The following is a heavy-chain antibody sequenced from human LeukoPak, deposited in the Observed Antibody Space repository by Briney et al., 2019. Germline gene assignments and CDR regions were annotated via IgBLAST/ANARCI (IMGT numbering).Heavy chain of an antibody. J-gene: IGHJ5*02. D-gene: IGHD2-2*01. CDR1: GYTLTELS. CDR2: FDPEDGET. CDR3: ATVRDSIVVVPAAMGWFDP. V-gene: IGHV1-24*01. Sequence: ASVNVSCKVSGYTLTELSMHWVRQAPGKGREGMGGFDPEDGETIYAQTFQGRVTMTEDTSTDTAYMELSSLRSEDTAVYYCATVRDSIVVVPAAMGWFDPWGQGTLVTVSS.